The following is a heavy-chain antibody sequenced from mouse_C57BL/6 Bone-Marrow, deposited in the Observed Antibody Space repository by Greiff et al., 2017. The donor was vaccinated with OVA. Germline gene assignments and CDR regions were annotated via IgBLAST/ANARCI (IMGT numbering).Heavy chain of an antibody. CDR3: ARLGGSTWYFDV. D-gene: IGHD1-1*01. CDR2: IYPGGGYT. J-gene: IGHJ1*03. V-gene: IGHV1-63*01. CDR1: GYTFTNYW. Sequence: VQGVESGAELVRPGTSVKMSCKASGYTFTNYWIGWAKQRPGHGLEWIGDIYPGGGYTNYNEKFKGKATLTADKSSSPAYRQFSSLTSEDSAIYYCARLGGSTWYFDVWGTGTTVTVSS.